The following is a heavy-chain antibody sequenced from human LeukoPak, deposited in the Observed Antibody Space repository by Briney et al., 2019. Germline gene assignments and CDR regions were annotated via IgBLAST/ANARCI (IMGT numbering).Heavy chain of an antibody. J-gene: IGHJ4*02. Sequence: PGGSLRLSCEASGFTFSSYAMSWVRQAPGRGLDWVSGISGSGGNTYYADSVKGRFTISRDNSKNTLYLQMNSLRAEDTAVYYCARAGSWSRYYFDYWGQGTLVTVSS. CDR3: ARAGSWSRYYFDY. D-gene: IGHD6-13*01. CDR2: ISGSGGNT. V-gene: IGHV3-23*01. CDR1: GFTFSSYA.